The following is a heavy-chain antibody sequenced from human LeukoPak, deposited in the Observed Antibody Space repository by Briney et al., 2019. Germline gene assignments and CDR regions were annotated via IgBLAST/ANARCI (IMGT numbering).Heavy chain of an antibody. CDR1: GGSISSYY. J-gene: IGHJ5*02. D-gene: IGHD6-13*01. Sequence: SETLSLTCTVSGGSISSYYWSWIRQPPGKGLEWIGYIYYSGSTNYNPSLKSRVTISVDTSKNQFSLKLSSVTAADTAVYYCARDGVAAAGKLRGVGWFDPWGQGTLVTVSS. V-gene: IGHV4-59*01. CDR3: ARDGVAAAGKLRGVGWFDP. CDR2: IYYSGST.